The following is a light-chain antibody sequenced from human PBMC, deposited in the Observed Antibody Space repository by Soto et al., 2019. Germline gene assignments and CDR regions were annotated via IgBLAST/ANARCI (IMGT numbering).Light chain of an antibody. V-gene: IGLV1-44*01. J-gene: IGLJ7*01. CDR3: AAWDDSLHVPAV. Sequence: QSVLTQPPSASGTPGQRVTISCSGSSSNIGSNTVNWYQQLPGTAPKLLIYSNNQRPSGVPDRFSGSKSGTSASLAISGLQSEDEADYYCAAWDDSLHVPAVFGGGTQLTVL. CDR1: SSNIGSNT. CDR2: SNN.